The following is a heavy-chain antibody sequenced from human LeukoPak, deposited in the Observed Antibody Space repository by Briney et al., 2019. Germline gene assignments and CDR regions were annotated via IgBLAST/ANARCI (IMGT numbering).Heavy chain of an antibody. Sequence: PGGSLRLSCETSGFPFITTWMNWVRQAPGKGLEWVSAISGSGGSTYYADSVKGRFTISRDNSKNTLYLQMNSLRAEDTAVYYCAKEKRPLRDGYNGIFDYWGQGTLVTVSS. CDR2: ISGSGGST. V-gene: IGHV3-23*01. CDR3: AKEKRPLRDGYNGIFDY. J-gene: IGHJ4*02. D-gene: IGHD5-24*01. CDR1: GFPFITTW.